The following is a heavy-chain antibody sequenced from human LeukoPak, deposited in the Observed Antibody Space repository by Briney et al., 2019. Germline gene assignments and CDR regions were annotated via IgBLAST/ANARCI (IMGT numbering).Heavy chain of an antibody. CDR2: IYPGDSGT. D-gene: IGHD5-12*01. Sequence: GESLKISCKGSGYNFTNYWIGWVRQMPGKGLEXMGIIYPGDSGTRYGPSFKGQVTISADKSISTAYLQWSSLKASDTAKYYCARQDSGYAFDYWGQGTLVTVSS. CDR3: ARQDSGYAFDY. CDR1: GYNFTNYW. V-gene: IGHV5-51*01. J-gene: IGHJ4*02.